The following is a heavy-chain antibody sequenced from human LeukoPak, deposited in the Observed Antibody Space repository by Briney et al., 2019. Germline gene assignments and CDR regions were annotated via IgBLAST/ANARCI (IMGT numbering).Heavy chain of an antibody. J-gene: IGHJ3*02. CDR2: IYDSGST. V-gene: IGHV4-59*01. Sequence: GSLRLSCAVSGFTFSNYAMNWVRQAPGKGLEWIGYIYDSGSTNYNPSLKSRVTISVDTSKNQFSLKLSSVTAADTAVYYCACLTTADAFDIWGQGTMVTVSS. D-gene: IGHD3-22*01. CDR3: ACLTTADAFDI. CDR1: GFTFSNYA.